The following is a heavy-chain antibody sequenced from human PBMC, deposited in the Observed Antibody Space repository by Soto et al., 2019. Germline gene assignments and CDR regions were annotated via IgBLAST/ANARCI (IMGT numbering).Heavy chain of an antibody. Sequence: PGGSLRLSCAASGFTFSTYWMHWVRQAPGKGLVWVSRINSDGSGTTYEDPVKGRFTISRDNAKNTLYLQMNGLRAEDTAVSCCARQDAYALFGGALAHDGFDLWGQGTKVTVSS. J-gene: IGHJ3*01. CDR3: ARQDAYALFGGALAHDGFDL. D-gene: IGHD3-16*01. CDR2: INSDGSGT. CDR1: GFTFSTYW. V-gene: IGHV3-74*01.